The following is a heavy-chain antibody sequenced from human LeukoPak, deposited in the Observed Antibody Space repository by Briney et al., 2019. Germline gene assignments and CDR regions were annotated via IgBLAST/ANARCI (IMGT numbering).Heavy chain of an antibody. J-gene: IGHJ4*02. CDR3: ARDRVTFGGVMLPEY. Sequence: GASVKVSCKASGYTFTNYGLSWVRQAPGQGLEWMGWISVYNGNTNYAQQFQGRVTMTTDTSTSTAYMELKSLRSDDTAVYYCARDRVTFGGVMLPEYWGQGTLVTVSS. D-gene: IGHD3-16*01. V-gene: IGHV1-18*01. CDR2: ISVYNGNT. CDR1: GYTFTNYG.